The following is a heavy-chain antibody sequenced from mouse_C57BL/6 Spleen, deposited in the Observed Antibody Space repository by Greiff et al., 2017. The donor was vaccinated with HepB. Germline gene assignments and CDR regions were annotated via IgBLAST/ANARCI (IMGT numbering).Heavy chain of an antibody. V-gene: IGHV5-17*01. Sequence: EVQGVESGGGLVKPGGSLKLSCAASGFTFSDYGMHWVRQAPEKGLEWVAYISSGSSTIYYADTVKGRFTISRDNAKNTLSLQMTSLRSEDTAMYFCARDGSSYWYFDVWGTGTTVTVSS. J-gene: IGHJ1*03. CDR2: ISSGSSTI. D-gene: IGHD1-1*01. CDR3: ARDGSSYWYFDV. CDR1: GFTFSDYG.